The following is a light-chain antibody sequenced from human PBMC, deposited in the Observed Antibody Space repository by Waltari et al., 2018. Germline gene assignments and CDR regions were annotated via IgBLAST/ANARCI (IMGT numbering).Light chain of an antibody. CDR1: GSNIGAGYD. J-gene: IGLJ3*02. Sequence: QSVLTQPPSVSGAPGQRVTISCTGSGSNIGAGYDVHWYQQLPGKVPKLLIHVNTNRPSGVPDRFSGSKSGTSASLAITGLQAEDEADYYCQSYDSSLTDWLFGGGTKLTVL. CDR3: QSYDSSLTDWL. V-gene: IGLV1-40*01. CDR2: VNT.